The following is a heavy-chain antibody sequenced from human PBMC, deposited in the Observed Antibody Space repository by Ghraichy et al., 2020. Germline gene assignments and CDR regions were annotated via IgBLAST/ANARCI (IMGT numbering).Heavy chain of an antibody. J-gene: IGHJ4*02. CDR2: INHSGST. V-gene: IGHV4-34*01. CDR1: GGSFSGYY. D-gene: IGHD2-21*02. Sequence: SETLSLTCAVYGGSFSGYYWSWIRQPPGKGLEWIGEINHSGSTNYNPSLKSRVTISVDTSKNQFSLKLSSVTAADTAVYYCARGVVVTAIPSFDYWGQGTLVTVSS. CDR3: ARGVVVTAIPSFDY.